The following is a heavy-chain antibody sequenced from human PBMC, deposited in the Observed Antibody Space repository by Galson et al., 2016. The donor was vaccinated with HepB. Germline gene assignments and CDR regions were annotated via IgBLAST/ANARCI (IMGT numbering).Heavy chain of an antibody. V-gene: IGHV3-30-3*02. CDR2: ISYDGSNI. CDR3: AKDVDFYPSGVDP. Sequence: SLRLSCAASGFSFTNAWMNWVRQAPGKGLEWVADISYDGSNIHSADSVKGRFTISRDNSKDTMYLQMNSLRVEDTALYYRAKDVDFYPSGVDPWGQGTLVTVSA. J-gene: IGHJ5*02. D-gene: IGHD3-3*01. CDR1: GFSFTNAW.